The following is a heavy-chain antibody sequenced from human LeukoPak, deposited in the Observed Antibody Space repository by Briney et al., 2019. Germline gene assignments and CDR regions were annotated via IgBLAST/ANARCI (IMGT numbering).Heavy chain of an antibody. J-gene: IGHJ4*02. D-gene: IGHD4-17*01. Sequence: PGGSLRLSCAASGFTFSSYGMHWVRQAPGKGLEWVAVISYDGSNKYYADSVKGRFTISRDNSKNTLYLQMNSLRAEDTAACYCATASYGDYDLDYWGRGTLVTVSS. CDR2: ISYDGSNK. CDR3: ATASYGDYDLDY. V-gene: IGHV3-30*03. CDR1: GFTFSSYG.